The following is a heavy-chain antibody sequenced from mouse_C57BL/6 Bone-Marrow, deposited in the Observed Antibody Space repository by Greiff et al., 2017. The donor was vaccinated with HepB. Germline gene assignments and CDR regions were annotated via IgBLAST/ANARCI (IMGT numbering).Heavy chain of an antibody. CDR1: GFTFSDYG. D-gene: IGHD1-1*01. J-gene: IGHJ1*03. CDR3: ARRNYYGSSPYWYFDV. V-gene: IGHV5-17*01. Sequence: EVMLVESGGGLVKPGGSLKLSCAASGFTFSDYGMHWVRQAPEKGLEWVAYISSGSSTIYYADTVKGRFTISRDNAKNTLFLQMTSLRSEDTAMYYCARRNYYGSSPYWYFDVWGTGTTVTVSS. CDR2: ISSGSSTI.